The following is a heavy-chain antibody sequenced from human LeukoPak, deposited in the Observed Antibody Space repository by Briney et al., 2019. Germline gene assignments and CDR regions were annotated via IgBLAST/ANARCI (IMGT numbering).Heavy chain of an antibody. V-gene: IGHV3-74*01. CDR1: GFTFTNYW. J-gene: IGHJ4*02. CDR2: LPPDELGI. CDR3: VGTIASRGSEY. Sequence: GGSLRLSCAASGFTFTNYWMHWVRQAPGMGLVWVTRLPPDELGIIYADSVKGRFTVSRDNAKNTVYLQMNNLRVDDTAMYYCVGTIASRGSEYWGQGALVTVSS. D-gene: IGHD6-6*01.